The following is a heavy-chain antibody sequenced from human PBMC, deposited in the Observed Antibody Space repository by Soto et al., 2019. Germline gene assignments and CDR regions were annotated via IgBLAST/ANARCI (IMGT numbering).Heavy chain of an antibody. Sequence: PGGSLRLSCAAAGFTFSSYWMSWVRQAPGKGLEWVANIKQDGSEKYYVDSVKGRFTISRDNAENSLFLQMNSLRAEDTAVYYCASAATGRGGFDTWGQGTMVTVSS. CDR3: ASAATGRGGFDT. CDR2: IKQDGSEK. CDR1: GFTFSSYW. J-gene: IGHJ3*02. V-gene: IGHV3-7*01. D-gene: IGHD6-13*01.